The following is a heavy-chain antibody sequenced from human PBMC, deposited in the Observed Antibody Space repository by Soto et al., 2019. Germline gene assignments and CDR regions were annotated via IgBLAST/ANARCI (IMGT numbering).Heavy chain of an antibody. V-gene: IGHV3-23*01. CDR3: AKDYSTVTTDPLSVVLFDY. Sequence: GSLRLSCAASGFTFSSYAMSWVRQAPGKGLEWVSITTSDGRTYYADSVKGRFTISRDNSKNTVYLQMNSLRAEDTAVYYCAKDYSTVTTDPLSVVLFDYWGQGALVTVSS. CDR2: TTSDGRT. J-gene: IGHJ4*02. D-gene: IGHD4-17*01. CDR1: GFTFSSYA.